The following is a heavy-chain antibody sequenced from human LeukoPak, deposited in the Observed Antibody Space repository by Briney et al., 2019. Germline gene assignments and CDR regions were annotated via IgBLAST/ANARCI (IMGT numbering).Heavy chain of an antibody. V-gene: IGHV3-48*01. D-gene: IGHD6-19*01. CDR1: GFTLISYS. Sequence: PGGSLRLSCATSGFTLISYSMNCVRQAPGKGLEWVSYISSGSTTIYYADSVKGRFAISRDNAKNSLYLQMNSLRAADTAVYYYARDVEQWLVRVYYFDYWGQGTVVTVSS. J-gene: IGHJ4*02. CDR2: ISSGSTTI. CDR3: ARDVEQWLVRVYYFDY.